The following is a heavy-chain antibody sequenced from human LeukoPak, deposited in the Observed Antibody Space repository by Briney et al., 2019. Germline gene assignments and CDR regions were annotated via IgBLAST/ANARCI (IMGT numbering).Heavy chain of an antibody. CDR1: GGVFTTYA. D-gene: IGHD2-21*01. CDR2: IIPFLGTT. Sequence: SVKVSCKASGGVFTTYAISWVRQAPGQGLEWMGSIIPFLGTTNYAQKFQGRVTITADEPTRTAYMELTYVRSDDMAVYYCTIIPNVILFTHYFEYWGQGTLVTVSS. J-gene: IGHJ4*02. CDR3: TIIPNVILFTHYFEY. V-gene: IGHV1-69*11.